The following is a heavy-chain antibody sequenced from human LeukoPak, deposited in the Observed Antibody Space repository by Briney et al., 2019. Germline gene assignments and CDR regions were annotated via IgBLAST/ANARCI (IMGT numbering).Heavy chain of an antibody. V-gene: IGHV4-34*01. CDR2: INHSGST. CDR3: ARGPRDIVVVVAATGGQFDP. CDR1: GGSFSGYY. D-gene: IGHD2-15*01. J-gene: IGHJ5*02. Sequence: SETLSLTCAVYGGSFSGYYWSWIRQPPGKGLEWIGEINHSGSTNYNPSLKSRVTISVDTSKNQFSLKLSSVTAADTAVYYCARGPRDIVVVVAATGGQFDPWGQGTLVTVSS.